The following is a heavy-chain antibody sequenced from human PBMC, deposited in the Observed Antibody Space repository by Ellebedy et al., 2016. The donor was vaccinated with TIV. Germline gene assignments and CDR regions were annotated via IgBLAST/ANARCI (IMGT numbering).Heavy chain of an antibody. J-gene: IGHJ6*02. V-gene: IGHV3-23*01. D-gene: IGHD3-10*01. Sequence: GGSLRLXCAASGFTFGVYGLAWVRQAPGKGLEWIAAIAADRGKKFYADSVTGRFNISRDNSKNTLHLQMSSLRVEDTAIYYCANFGPGSYYNLRYYGMDAWGQGTTVTVSS. CDR3: ANFGPGSYYNLRYYGMDA. CDR2: IAADRGKK. CDR1: GFTFGVYG.